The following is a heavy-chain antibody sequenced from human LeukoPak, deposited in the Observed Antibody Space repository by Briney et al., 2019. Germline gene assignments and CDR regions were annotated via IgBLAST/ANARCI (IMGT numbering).Heavy chain of an antibody. D-gene: IGHD1-26*01. V-gene: IGHV3-7*03. CDR2: IKEDGNEQ. Sequence: GGSLRLSCVASGFTFSSYWMTWVRQAPGKGLVWVASIKEDGNEQYYVDSVKGRFTISRDNAKNSLYLQMNTLRAEDTALYYCASGGIYYGAAFDFWGQGTLVTVSS. CDR3: ASGGIYYGAAFDF. CDR1: GFTFSSYW. J-gene: IGHJ4*02.